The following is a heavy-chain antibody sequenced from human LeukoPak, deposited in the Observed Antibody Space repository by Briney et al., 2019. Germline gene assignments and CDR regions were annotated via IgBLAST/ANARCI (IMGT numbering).Heavy chain of an antibody. Sequence: ASVKVSCKASGYTFTDYYIHWVRQAPGQGLEWMGWINPNSGGTNYAQKLQGRVTMTTDTSTSTAYMELRSLRSDDTAVYYCHRPNYFHTNSYYYVDDYWGQGTLVTVSS. D-gene: IGHD3-22*01. CDR3: HRPNYFHTNSYYYVDDY. V-gene: IGHV1-2*02. CDR1: GYTFTDYY. CDR2: INPNSGGT. J-gene: IGHJ4*02.